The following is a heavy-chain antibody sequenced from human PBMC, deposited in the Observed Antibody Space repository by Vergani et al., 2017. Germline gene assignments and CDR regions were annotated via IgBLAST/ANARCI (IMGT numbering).Heavy chain of an antibody. CDR2: IYWNDDK. V-gene: IGHV2-5*01. D-gene: IGHD3-3*01. CDR1: GFSLSTSGVG. CDR3: AHSQGLDDFWSGYYFDY. Sequence: QITLKESGPTLVKPTQTLTLTCTFSGFSLSTSGVGVGWIRQPPGKALEWLALIYWNDDKRYSPSLKSRLTITKDTSKNQVVLTMTNMDPVDTATYYCAHSQGLDDFWSGYYFDYWGQGTLVTVSS. J-gene: IGHJ4*02.